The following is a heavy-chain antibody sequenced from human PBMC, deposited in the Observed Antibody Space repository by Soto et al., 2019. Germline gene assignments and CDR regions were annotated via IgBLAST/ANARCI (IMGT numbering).Heavy chain of an antibody. D-gene: IGHD5-12*01. J-gene: IGHJ4*02. CDR1: GYSISSGYY. V-gene: IGHV4-38-2*02. CDR3: AREGREGGYNSLFELDY. CDR2: IYRSGSA. Sequence: SETLSLTCAVSGYSISSGYYWGWVRQPPGKGLEWIGSIYRSGSAYYNPSLKSRVTISVDTSKNQVSLKLRSVTAADTAVYYCAREGREGGYNSLFELDYWGQGPLVTVSS.